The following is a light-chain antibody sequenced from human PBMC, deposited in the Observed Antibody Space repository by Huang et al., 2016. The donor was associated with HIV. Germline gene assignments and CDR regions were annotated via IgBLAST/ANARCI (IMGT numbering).Light chain of an antibody. J-gene: IGKJ4*01. CDR3: QQRGNWQLT. CDR1: QCLANS. CDR2: DAS. V-gene: IGKV3-11*01. Sequence: EIVLTQSPATLSLSPGERVTLSCRASQCLANSLAWYHQKPGQAPRLLIYDASNRATGIPARFSGSGSGTDFTLTISSLEPEDSAVYYCQQRGNWQLTFGGGTKVEIK.